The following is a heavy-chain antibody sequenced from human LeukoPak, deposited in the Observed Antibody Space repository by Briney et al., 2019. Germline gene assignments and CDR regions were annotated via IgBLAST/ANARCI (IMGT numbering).Heavy chain of an antibody. CDR2: IYPGDSDT. V-gene: IGHV5-51*01. CDR3: ARLRGSYRTSFDY. J-gene: IGHJ4*02. CDR1: GYTFSSYW. Sequence: GESLKISCKGSGYTFSSYWIAWVRQIPGKGLEWMGLIYPGDSDTRYSPSFQGQVPISADKSISPAFLQWSGLKASDTAMSYCARLRGSYRTSFDYWGQGTLVTVSS. D-gene: IGHD3-16*02.